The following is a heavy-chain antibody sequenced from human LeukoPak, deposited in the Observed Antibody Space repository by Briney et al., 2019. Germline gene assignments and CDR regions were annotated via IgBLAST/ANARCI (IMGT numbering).Heavy chain of an antibody. CDR3: ARAVLLYYSSTSCLFDH. J-gene: IGHJ4*02. CDR2: INPNDGDT. V-gene: IGHV1-2*02. CDR1: GYTFTDYY. D-gene: IGHD2-2*01. Sequence: ASVSVSCKPFGYTFTDYYMHRVGQAPGQGFEGMGWINPNDGDTYYAQKFQRRVTMTRDTSISTAHMEVSRLRSDDTGVYYCARAVLLYYSSTSCLFDHWGQRTRVSVSS.